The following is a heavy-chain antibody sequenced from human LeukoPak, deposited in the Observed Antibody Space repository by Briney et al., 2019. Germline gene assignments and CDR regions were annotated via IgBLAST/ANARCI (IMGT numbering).Heavy chain of an antibody. Sequence: SETLSLTCTVSGGSISSYYWSWIRQPPAKGLEWIGNIYYSGSTYYKPSLKSRVTISVDTSKNQFSLKLSSVTAADTAVYYCAGLYGSGSYYGYWGQGTLVTVSS. D-gene: IGHD3-10*01. CDR1: GGSISSYY. CDR3: AGLYGSGSYYGY. CDR2: IYYSGST. J-gene: IGHJ4*02. V-gene: IGHV4-59*04.